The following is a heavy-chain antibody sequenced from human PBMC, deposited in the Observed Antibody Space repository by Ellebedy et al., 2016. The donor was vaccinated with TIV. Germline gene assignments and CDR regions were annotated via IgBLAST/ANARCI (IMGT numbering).Heavy chain of an antibody. D-gene: IGHD1-14*01. CDR2: FGSGGDS. V-gene: IGHV3-13*01. CDR3: VRGGAAPHNRYFDF. J-gene: IGHJ2*01. CDR1: EFTFRIYD. Sequence: PGGSLRLSCAASEFTFRIYDMHWVRQSIGKGLEWVSAFGSGGDSYYPASVKGRFTISRENAKSSVYLQMNSLRVGDTAVYYCVRGGAAPHNRYFDFWGRGTLVTVSS.